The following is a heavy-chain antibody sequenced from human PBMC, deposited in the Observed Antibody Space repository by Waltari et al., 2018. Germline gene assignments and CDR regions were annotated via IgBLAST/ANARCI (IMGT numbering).Heavy chain of an antibody. V-gene: IGHV3-9*01. CDR1: GFTFSSYA. J-gene: IGHJ2*01. D-gene: IGHD1-7*01. Sequence: EVQLLESGGGLVQPGGSLRLSCAASGFTFSSYAMSWVRQAPGKGLEWVSGISWNSGSIGYADSVKGRFTISRDNAKNSLYLQMNSLRAEDTALYYCAKTGTTSMHWYFDLWGRGTLVTVSS. CDR2: ISWNSGSI. CDR3: AKTGTTSMHWYFDL.